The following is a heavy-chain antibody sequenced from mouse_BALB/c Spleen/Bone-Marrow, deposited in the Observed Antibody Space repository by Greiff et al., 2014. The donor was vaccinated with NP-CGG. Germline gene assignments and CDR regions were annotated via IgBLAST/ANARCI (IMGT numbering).Heavy chain of an antibody. CDR2: IPPGSGTT. CDR1: GCTFTSYW. Sequence: DLVKPGASVKLSCKASGCTFTSYWINWIKQRPGQGLEWIGRIPPGSGTTYYNEMFKGKATLTVDTSSTTAYIQLSSLSSEDSAVYFCARGSYYYVSSSPWFAYWGQGTLVTVSA. CDR3: ARGSYYYVSSSPWFAY. J-gene: IGHJ3*01. D-gene: IGHD1-1*01. V-gene: IGHV1S41*01.